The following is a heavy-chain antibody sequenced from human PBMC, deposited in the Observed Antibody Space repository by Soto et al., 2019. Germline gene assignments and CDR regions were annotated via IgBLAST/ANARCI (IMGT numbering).Heavy chain of an antibody. CDR3: VKEKLYSNDEYYFDS. V-gene: IGHV3-9*01. Sequence: EVHLVESGGGWVQPGRSLRLSCAASGFSFRNYGMHWVRRVPGKGLEWVSGISWHSGTIGYADSVRGRFTISRDNAKNSLYLQMNSLRPEDTALYYCVKEKLYSNDEYYFDSWGQGTLVTVSS. CDR1: GFSFRNYG. J-gene: IGHJ4*02. D-gene: IGHD4-4*01. CDR2: ISWHSGTI.